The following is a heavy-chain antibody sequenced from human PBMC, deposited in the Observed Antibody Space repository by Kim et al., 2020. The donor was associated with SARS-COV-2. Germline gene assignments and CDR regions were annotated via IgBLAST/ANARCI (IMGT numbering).Heavy chain of an antibody. J-gene: IGHJ3*02. Sequence: QKFQGRVTITRDTSISTAYMELSRLRSDGTAVYYCARALWGSGYWDAFDIWGQGTMVTVSS. D-gene: IGHD3-22*01. CDR3: ARALWGSGYWDAFDI. V-gene: IGHV1-2*02.